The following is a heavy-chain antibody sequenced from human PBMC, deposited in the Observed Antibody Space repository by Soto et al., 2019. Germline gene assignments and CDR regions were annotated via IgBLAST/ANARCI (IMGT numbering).Heavy chain of an antibody. Sequence: GGSLRLSCAASGFTLSDHYMDWVRQAPGKGLEWVGRTRNKGNSYTTEYAASVKGRFTISRDDSNNSLYLQMNSLKTEDTAVYYCVRGAGERQKLGGYYFGLDVWGPGTTVTVYS. V-gene: IGHV3-72*01. D-gene: IGHD7-27*01. CDR3: VRGAGERQKLGGYYFGLDV. J-gene: IGHJ6*02. CDR2: TRNKGNSYTT. CDR1: GFTLSDHY.